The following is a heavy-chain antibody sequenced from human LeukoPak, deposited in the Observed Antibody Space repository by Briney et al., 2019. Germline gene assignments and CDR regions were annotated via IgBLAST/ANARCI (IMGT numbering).Heavy chain of an antibody. V-gene: IGHV3-7*03. Sequence: GRSLRLSCAASGFTFSSYWMSWVRQAPGKGLEWVAYIKQDVTEKYYVDSVKGRFSISRDNSKNTLYLQMNSLRAEDTAVYYCARRAGAYSHPYDYWGQGTLVTVSS. CDR2: IKQDVTEK. D-gene: IGHD4/OR15-4a*01. J-gene: IGHJ4*02. CDR3: ARRAGAYSHPYDY. CDR1: GFTFSSYW.